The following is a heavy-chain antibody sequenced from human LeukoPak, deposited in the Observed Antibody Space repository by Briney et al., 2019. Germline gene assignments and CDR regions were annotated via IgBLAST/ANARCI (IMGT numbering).Heavy chain of an antibody. CDR2: IKSKTDGGTT. Sequence: PGGSLRLSCAASGFTFSNAWMSWVRQAPGKGLEWVGRIKSKTDGGTTDYAAPVKGRFTISRDDSKNTLYLQMNSLKTEDTAVYYCTTDPYDSSGYYSLVGYWSQGTLVTVSS. V-gene: IGHV3-15*01. CDR3: TTDPYDSSGYYSLVGY. D-gene: IGHD3-22*01. CDR1: GFTFSNAW. J-gene: IGHJ4*02.